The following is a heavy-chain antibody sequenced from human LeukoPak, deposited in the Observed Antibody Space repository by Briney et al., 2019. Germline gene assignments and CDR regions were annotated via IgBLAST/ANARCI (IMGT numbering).Heavy chain of an antibody. CDR1: GFTFSSYA. CDR3: ARGQPRMYSSWYNFDY. CDR2: ISYAGSNK. J-gene: IGHJ4*02. D-gene: IGHD6-13*01. V-gene: IGHV3-30*04. Sequence: GGSLRLSCAASGFTFSSYAMHWVRQAPGKGLEWVAVISYAGSNKNYADSVKGRFTISRDNSKNTLYLQMNSLRAEDTAVYYCARGQPRMYSSWYNFDYWGQGTLVTVSS.